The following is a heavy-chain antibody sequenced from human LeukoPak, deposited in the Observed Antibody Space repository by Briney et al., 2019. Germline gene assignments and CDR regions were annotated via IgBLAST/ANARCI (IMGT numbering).Heavy chain of an antibody. CDR1: GGSFSGYY. J-gene: IGHJ4*02. D-gene: IGHD6-13*01. CDR3: ASTIPYYSSSQYPNDY. V-gene: IGHV4-34*01. CDR2: INHSGST. Sequence: SETLSLTCAVYGGSFSGYYWSWIRQPPGKGLEWIGEINHSGSTNYNPSPKSRVTILVDTSKNQFSLKLSSVTAADTAVYYCASTIPYYSSSQYPNDYWGQGTLVTVSS.